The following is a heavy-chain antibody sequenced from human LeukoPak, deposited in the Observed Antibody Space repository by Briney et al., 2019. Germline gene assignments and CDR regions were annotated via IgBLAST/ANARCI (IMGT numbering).Heavy chain of an antibody. Sequence: PGGSLRLSCAASGFTFDDYGMSWVRQAPGKGLEWVSGINWNGGSTGYADSVKGRFTISRDNAKNSLYLQMNSLRAEDTALYHCARRSYGSGSYYLDYWGQGTLVTVSS. V-gene: IGHV3-20*01. CDR1: GFTFDDYG. J-gene: IGHJ4*02. CDR2: INWNGGST. CDR3: ARRSYGSGSYYLDY. D-gene: IGHD3-10*01.